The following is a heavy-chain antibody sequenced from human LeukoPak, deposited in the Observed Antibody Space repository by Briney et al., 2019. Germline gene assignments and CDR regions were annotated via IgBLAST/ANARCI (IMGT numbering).Heavy chain of an antibody. Sequence: GGSLRLSCAASGFIFSSYSMNWVRQAPGKGLEWVSYISSSSSYIYYADSVKGRFTISRDNAKNSLYLQMNSLRAEDTAVYYCPRDGTTSNYYYYMDVCGKGTTVTVSS. V-gene: IGHV3-21*01. D-gene: IGHD1-7*01. CDR2: ISSSSSYI. J-gene: IGHJ6*03. CDR3: PRDGTTSNYYYYMDV. CDR1: GFIFSSYS.